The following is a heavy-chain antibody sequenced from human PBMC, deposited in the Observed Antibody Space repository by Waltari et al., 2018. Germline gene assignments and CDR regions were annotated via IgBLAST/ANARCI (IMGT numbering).Heavy chain of an antibody. V-gene: IGHV3-21*01. J-gene: IGHJ6*01. Sequence: EMQLVESGGGLVKPGGSLRLSCSASGFDFSSCTMIWVRQAPGKGLEGVAASSSNNNYIYYADSVKGRFTGSRDNTKKSLYLQMDSLRAEDTALYYCARDLDYGDYYGLDVWGQGTTVTVSS. D-gene: IGHD4-17*01. CDR3: ARDLDYGDYYGLDV. CDR2: SSSNNNYI. CDR1: GFDFSSCT.